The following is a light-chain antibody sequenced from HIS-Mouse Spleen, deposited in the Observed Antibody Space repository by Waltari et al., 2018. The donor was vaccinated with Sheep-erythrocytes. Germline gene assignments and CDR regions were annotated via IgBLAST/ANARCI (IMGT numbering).Light chain of an antibody. CDR1: SSDVGGYNY. V-gene: IGLV2-14*03. CDR3: SSYTSSSTPFV. CDR2: DVS. J-gene: IGLJ1*01. Sequence: QSALTQPASVSGSPGQSITISCTGTSSDVGGYNYVSWYQQHPGKAPKLMIYDVSNRPSGVSNRFSGSKSCNTASLTISGLQAEDEADYCCSSYTSSSTPFVFGTGTKVTVL.